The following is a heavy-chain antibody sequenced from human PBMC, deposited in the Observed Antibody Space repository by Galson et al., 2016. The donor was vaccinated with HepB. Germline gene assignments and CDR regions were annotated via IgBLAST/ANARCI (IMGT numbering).Heavy chain of an antibody. CDR3: AKESGYDFLLGY. CDR1: GFTFGSHG. D-gene: IGHD5-12*01. J-gene: IGHJ4*02. Sequence: SLRLSCAGSGFTFGSHGMHWVRQAPGKGLEWVALISYDGYNKHYADSVKGRFTISRDNSRNTLYLQMSSLRAGDTAVYFCAKESGYDFLLGYWGQGALVTVSS. CDR2: ISYDGYNK. V-gene: IGHV3-30*18.